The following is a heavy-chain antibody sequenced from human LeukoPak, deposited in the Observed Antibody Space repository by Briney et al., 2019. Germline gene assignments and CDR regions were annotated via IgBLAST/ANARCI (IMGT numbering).Heavy chain of an antibody. J-gene: IGHJ6*03. CDR1: GGSISSHY. V-gene: IGHV4-59*11. CDR3: ARSLYSSPWYYYYYYMDV. D-gene: IGHD6-6*01. Sequence: SETLSLTCTVSGGSISSHYWSWIRQPPGKGLEWIGYIYYGGSTNYNPSLKSRVTISVDTSKNQFSLKLSSVTAADTAVYYCARSLYSSPWYYYYYYMDVWGKGTTVTVSS. CDR2: IYYGGST.